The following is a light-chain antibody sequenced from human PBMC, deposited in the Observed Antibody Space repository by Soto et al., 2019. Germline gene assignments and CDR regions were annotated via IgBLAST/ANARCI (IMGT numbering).Light chain of an antibody. V-gene: IGKV3-20*01. J-gene: IGKJ1*01. CDR3: QQYGSPST. Sequence: EIVLTQSPGTLSLSPGERATLSCRASQSVSSSYLAWYQQKPGQAPRLLIYGASSRATGIPDRFSGSGSGTDLTLTISSLEPEDLAVYSCQQYGSPSTFRQGTKVDIK. CDR2: GAS. CDR1: QSVSSSY.